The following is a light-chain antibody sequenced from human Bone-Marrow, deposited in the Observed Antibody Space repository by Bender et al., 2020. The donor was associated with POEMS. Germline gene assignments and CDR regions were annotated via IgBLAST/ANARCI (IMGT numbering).Light chain of an antibody. Sequence: SYVLIQPPSVSVAPGQTARLTCGGDNIGYRNVNWYQQKPGQAPVLVIYNDSDRPSGIPERFSGSNSGNTATLTISKVVAGDEADFYCQVWDGSNDHRCVVFGGGTKLIVL. J-gene: IGLJ2*01. CDR2: NDS. V-gene: IGLV3-21*04. CDR3: QVWDGSNDHRCVV. CDR1: NIGYRN.